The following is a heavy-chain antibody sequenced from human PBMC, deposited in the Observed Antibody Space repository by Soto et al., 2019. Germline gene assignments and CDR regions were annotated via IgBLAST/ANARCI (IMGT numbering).Heavy chain of an antibody. CDR2: IYHSGST. CDR3: ARVGWNYVDVEY. CDR1: GYSISSGYY. J-gene: IGHJ4*02. V-gene: IGHV4-38-2*02. D-gene: IGHD1-7*01. Sequence: SETLSLTCSVSGYSISSGYYWGWIRQPPGKGLEWIGSIYHSGSTYYNPSLKSRVTISVDTSKNQFSLKLSSVTAADTAVYYCARVGWNYVDVEYWGQGTLGT.